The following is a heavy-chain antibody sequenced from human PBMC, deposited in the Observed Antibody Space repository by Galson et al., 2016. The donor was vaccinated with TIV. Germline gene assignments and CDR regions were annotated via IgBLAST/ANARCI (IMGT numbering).Heavy chain of an antibody. V-gene: IGHV4-39*01. J-gene: IGHJ6*02. CDR3: ARQYYDVLTGPIPYDYGIDL. D-gene: IGHD3-9*01. CDR1: GGSIGSGGYY. Sequence: SETLSLTCTVSGGSIGSGGYYWNWIRQPPGKGLEWIGEINPGGTTTYNPSLKNRVTISLDTSKTQVSLNLRSVTAADTAVYYCARQYYDVLTGPIPYDYGIDLWGRGSSVIVSS. CDR2: INPGGTT.